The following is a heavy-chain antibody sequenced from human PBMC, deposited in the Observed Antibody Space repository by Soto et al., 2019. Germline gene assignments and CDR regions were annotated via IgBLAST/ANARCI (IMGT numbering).Heavy chain of an antibody. CDR3: ARESGEQGIDY. V-gene: IGHV4-59*01. CDR1: GGSISSYH. J-gene: IGHJ4*02. Sequence: SETLSLTCTVSGGSISSYHWSWIRQPPGKGLEWIGYIYYSGSTNYNPSLKSRVTISVDTSKNQFSLKLSSVTAADTAVYYCARESGEQGIDYWGQGTLVTVSS. CDR2: IYYSGST. D-gene: IGHD3-16*01.